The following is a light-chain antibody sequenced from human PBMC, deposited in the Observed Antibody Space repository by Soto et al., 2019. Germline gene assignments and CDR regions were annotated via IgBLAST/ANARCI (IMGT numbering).Light chain of an antibody. CDR1: QSIFIY. V-gene: IGKV1-39*01. Sequence: IQMTLSLSSLSAYNGDRVTITCRASQSIFIYLNWYQQTAGKAPQLLFYAASSLQRGVPSTFSGGGSGTDFTLTISSLPPEDFATYYSQQSYLVITFGQGARLEI. J-gene: IGKJ5*01. CDR2: AAS. CDR3: QQSYLVIT.